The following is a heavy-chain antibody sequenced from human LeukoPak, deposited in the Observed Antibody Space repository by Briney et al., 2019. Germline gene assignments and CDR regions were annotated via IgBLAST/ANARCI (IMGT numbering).Heavy chain of an antibody. CDR1: GGSISSSSYY. CDR3: ARRSAGEYYDILTGYYIWAYYFDY. V-gene: IGHV4-39*01. J-gene: IGHJ4*02. CDR2: IYYSGST. D-gene: IGHD3-9*01. Sequence: SETLSLTCTVSGGSISSSSYYWGWMRQPPGKGLEWVGSIYYSGSTYHNPSLTSRFTISVDTSKNQFSLKLSSFTAADTAVYYCARRSAGEYYDILTGYYIWAYYFDYWGQGTLVTVSS.